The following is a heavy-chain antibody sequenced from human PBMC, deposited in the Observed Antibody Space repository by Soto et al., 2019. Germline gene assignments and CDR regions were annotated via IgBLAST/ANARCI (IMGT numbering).Heavy chain of an antibody. Sequence: GESLKISCKGSGYSFTSYWIGWVRQMPGKGLEWMGIIYPGDSDTRYSPSFQGQVTISADKSISTAYLQWSSLKASDTAMYYCARGNKGYCSGGSCYWFDPWGQXTLVTVSS. CDR1: GYSFTSYW. CDR3: ARGNKGYCSGGSCYWFDP. J-gene: IGHJ5*02. CDR2: IYPGDSDT. D-gene: IGHD2-15*01. V-gene: IGHV5-51*01.